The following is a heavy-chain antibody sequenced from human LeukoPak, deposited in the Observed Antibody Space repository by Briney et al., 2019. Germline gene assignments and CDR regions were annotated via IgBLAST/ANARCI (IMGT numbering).Heavy chain of an antibody. Sequence: PGASVKVSCKASGYTFTSYYMHWVRQAPGQGLEWMGIINPSGGSTSYAQKFQGRVTMTRDTSTSTVYMELSSLRSEDTAVYYCARSRITKVRGVIRGSHFDYWGQGTLVTVSS. D-gene: IGHD3-10*01. J-gene: IGHJ4*02. CDR3: ARSRITKVRGVIRGSHFDY. CDR2: INPSGGST. CDR1: GYTFTSYY. V-gene: IGHV1-46*01.